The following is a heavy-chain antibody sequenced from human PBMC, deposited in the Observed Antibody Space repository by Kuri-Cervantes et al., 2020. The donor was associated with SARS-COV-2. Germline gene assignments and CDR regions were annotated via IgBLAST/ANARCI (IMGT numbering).Heavy chain of an antibody. CDR2: IYTSGST. Sequence: ESLKISCTVSGGSISSYYWSWIRQPAGKGLEWIGRIYTSGSTNYNPSLKSRVTMSVDTSKNQFSLKLSSVTAADTAVYYCARVGDYYGSGSVDYWGQGTLVTVSS. CDR1: GGSISSYY. J-gene: IGHJ4*02. V-gene: IGHV4-4*07. CDR3: ARVGDYYGSGSVDY. D-gene: IGHD3-10*01.